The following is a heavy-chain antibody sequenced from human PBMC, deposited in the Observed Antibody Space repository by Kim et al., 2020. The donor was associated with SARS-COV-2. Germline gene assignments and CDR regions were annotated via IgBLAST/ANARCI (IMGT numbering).Heavy chain of an antibody. D-gene: IGHD2-2*01. J-gene: IGHJ4*02. Sequence: TGRLTISRDHAKNSLYLQMNSLRIEDTALYYCAKVESRYCSSTTCYVFDCWGQGTLVTVSS. CDR3: AKVESRYCSSTTCYVFDC. V-gene: IGHV3-9*01.